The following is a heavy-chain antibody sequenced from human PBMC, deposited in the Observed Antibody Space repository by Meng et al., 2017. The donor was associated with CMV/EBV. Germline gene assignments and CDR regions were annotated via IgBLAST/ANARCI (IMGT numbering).Heavy chain of an antibody. J-gene: IGHJ5*02. CDR3: ARDLMNCSSTSCANWFDP. CDR2: IYTSGST. CDR1: GGSISSYY. D-gene: IGHD2-2*01. Sequence: QGHLPGAGPGLVKPSETLSLTCTVSGGSISSYYWSWIRQPAGKGLEWIGRIYTSGSTNYNPSLKSRVTMSVDTSKNQFSLKLSSVTAADTAVYYCARDLMNCSSTSCANWFDPWGQGTLVTVSS. V-gene: IGHV4-4*07.